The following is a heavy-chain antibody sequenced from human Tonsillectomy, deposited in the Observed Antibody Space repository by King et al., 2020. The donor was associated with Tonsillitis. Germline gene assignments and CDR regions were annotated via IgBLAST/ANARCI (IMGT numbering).Heavy chain of an antibody. CDR1: GFTFSNYN. CDR3: ARDRDDFWSGYYYV. V-gene: IGHV3-21*01. J-gene: IGHJ4*02. CDR2: ITSSSSYI. D-gene: IGHD3-3*01. Sequence: VQLVESGGGLVKPGGSLRLSCAASGFTFSNYNMHWVRQAPGKGLEGVSSITSSSSYIYYADSVKGRFPISRDNAKNALYLQMNSLRAGDTAVYHCARDRDDFWSGYYYVWGQGTLVTVSS.